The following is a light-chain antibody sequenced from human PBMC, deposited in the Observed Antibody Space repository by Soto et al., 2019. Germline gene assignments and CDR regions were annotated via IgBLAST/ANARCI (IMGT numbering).Light chain of an antibody. CDR2: DAS. CDR3: QQYGSSPLT. J-gene: IGKJ4*01. V-gene: IGKV3-20*01. CDR1: RSVSSY. Sequence: EIFLTHSPSTLSLSPGESATLSLRATRSVSSYLAWYQQKPGQAPRLLIYDASSRPTDIPARFSGSGSGTDFTLTISRLEPEDFAVYYCQQYGSSPLTFGGRTIV.